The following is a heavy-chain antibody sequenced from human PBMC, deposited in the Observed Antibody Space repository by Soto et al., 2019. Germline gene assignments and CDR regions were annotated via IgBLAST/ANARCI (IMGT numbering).Heavy chain of an antibody. V-gene: IGHV4-34*01. CDR2: INHSGST. CDR3: ARSCFSSSSYYFDY. J-gene: IGHJ4*02. CDR1: GGSFSGFS. D-gene: IGHD6-6*01. Sequence: SETLSVPCSVYGGSFSGFSWSWILLPPGKGLEWIGEINHSGSTNYNPSLQRRVTISVDTSKTQLALKLSSVTAPDTAVYYCARSCFSSSSYYFDYWGQGTLVTVSS.